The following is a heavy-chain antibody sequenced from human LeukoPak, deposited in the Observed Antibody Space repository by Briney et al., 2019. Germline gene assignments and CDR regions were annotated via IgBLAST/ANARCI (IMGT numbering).Heavy chain of an antibody. V-gene: IGHV4-4*07. CDR2: IYTSGST. CDR3: ARDYIYSGYYYMDV. J-gene: IGHJ6*03. Sequence: SETLSLTCTVSGGSISSYYWNWIRQPAGKGLEWIGRIYTSGSTNYNPSLKSRVTMSIDTSKNQFSLELSSVTAADTAVYYCARDYIYSGYYYMDVWGKGTTVTVSS. CDR1: GGSISSYY. D-gene: IGHD2-15*01.